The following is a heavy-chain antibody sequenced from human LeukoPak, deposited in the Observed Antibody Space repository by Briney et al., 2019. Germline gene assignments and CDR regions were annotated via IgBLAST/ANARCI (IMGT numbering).Heavy chain of an antibody. CDR3: AKRSQFGAGYSSSSALTA. CDR2: IHRGGNT. J-gene: IGHJ4*02. V-gene: IGHV3-53*01. D-gene: IGHD6-13*01. Sequence: PGGTLRLSCAASGFTVSGNYMSWVRQAPGKGLEWLSVIHRGGNTYYADSVKGRFTISRDNSKNTLYLQMNSLRAEDTAVYYCAKRSQFGAGYSSSSALTAGGQGTLVTVSS. CDR1: GFTVSGNY.